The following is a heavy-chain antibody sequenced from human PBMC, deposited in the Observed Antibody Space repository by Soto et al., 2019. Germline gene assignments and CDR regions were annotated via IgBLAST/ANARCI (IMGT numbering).Heavy chain of an antibody. J-gene: IGHJ3*02. V-gene: IGHV1-18*01. CDR3: ARDEVIMITFGGVIAKELDAFDI. CDR1: GYTFTSYG. CDR2: MSAYNGNT. Sequence: QVQLVQSGAEVKKPGASVKVSCKASGYTFTSYGISWVRQAPGQGLEWMGWMSAYNGNTNYAQKLQGRVTMTTDTSTSTAYMELRSLRSDDTAVYYCARDEVIMITFGGVIAKELDAFDIWGQGTMVTVSS. D-gene: IGHD3-16*02.